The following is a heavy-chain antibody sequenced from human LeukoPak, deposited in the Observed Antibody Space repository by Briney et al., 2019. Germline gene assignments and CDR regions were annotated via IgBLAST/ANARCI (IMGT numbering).Heavy chain of an antibody. CDR2: ISGSGGST. J-gene: IGHJ6*02. V-gene: IGHV3-23*01. CDR1: GFTFSSYA. CDR3: AKDLLGRITMVRRLMDV. Sequence: GGSPRLSCAASGFTFSSYAMSWVRQAPGKGLEWVSAISGSGGSTYYADSVKGRFTISRDNSKNTLYLQMNSLRAEDTAVYYCAKDLLGRITMVRRLMDVWGQGTTVTVSS. D-gene: IGHD3-10*01.